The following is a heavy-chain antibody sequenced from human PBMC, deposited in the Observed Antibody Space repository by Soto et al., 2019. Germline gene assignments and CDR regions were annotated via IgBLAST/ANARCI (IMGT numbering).Heavy chain of an antibody. J-gene: IGHJ4*02. D-gene: IGHD2-15*01. CDR3: AKGSRGAWGYCSGPTCYFDY. CDR1: GFTFSTHA. V-gene: IGHV3-23*01. Sequence: EVQLWESGGGWVQPGGSLRLSCAASGFTFSTHAMSWVRQAPGKGLEWVSGISHSGISTYYADSVKGRFTFSRDNSNNKLNLQRNSIRVDDKANYYCAKGSRGAWGYCSGPTCYFDYWGQGTLVTVSS. CDR2: ISHSGIST.